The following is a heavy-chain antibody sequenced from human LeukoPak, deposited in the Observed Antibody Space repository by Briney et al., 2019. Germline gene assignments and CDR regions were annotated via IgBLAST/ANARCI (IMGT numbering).Heavy chain of an antibody. D-gene: IGHD3-22*01. CDR2: VSYSGST. J-gene: IGHJ4*02. CDR1: GGSFSGYY. CDR3: ARNLYDSSGSMGIYTFDY. V-gene: IGHV4-34*11. Sequence: SETLSLTCAVYGGSFSGYYWSWIRQPPGKGLEWIGYVSYSGSTNCSPSLKSRVTISVDTSKNQFSLRLSSVTAADTAVYFCARNLYDSSGSMGIYTFDYWGQGTLVTVSS.